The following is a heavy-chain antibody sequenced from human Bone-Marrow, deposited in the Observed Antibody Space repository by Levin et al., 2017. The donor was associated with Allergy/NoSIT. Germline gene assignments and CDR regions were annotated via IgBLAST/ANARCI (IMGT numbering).Heavy chain of an antibody. V-gene: IGHV1-69*06. CDR1: GGSFSDYP. D-gene: IGHD3-3*01. Sequence: KISCKAFGGSFSDYPITWVRQAPGQGLEWLGGTIPIFGSPQYVQKFYDRVTITADKSTSTAYLELRSLNSDDTAVYYCATDRRIFGVINNDYHLPSYFDYWGQGTLVTVSS. CDR2: TIPIFGSP. J-gene: IGHJ4*02. CDR3: ATDRRIFGVINNDYHLPSYFDY.